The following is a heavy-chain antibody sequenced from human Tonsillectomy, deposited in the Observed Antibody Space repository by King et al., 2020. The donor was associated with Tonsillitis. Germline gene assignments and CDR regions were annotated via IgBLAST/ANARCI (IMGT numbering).Heavy chain of an antibody. CDR1: GFTFSSYA. Sequence: VQLVESGGGLVQPGGSLRLSCAASGFTFSSYAMSWVSQAPGKGREWVSAISGRGGSTYYADSVKGRFTISRDNSKNTLYLQMNSRRAEDTAVYYCAKATRLEDYYYRMDVWGQGTTVTVSS. V-gene: IGHV3-23*04. J-gene: IGHJ6*02. CDR2: ISGRGGST. D-gene: IGHD1-1*01. CDR3: AKATRLEDYYYRMDV.